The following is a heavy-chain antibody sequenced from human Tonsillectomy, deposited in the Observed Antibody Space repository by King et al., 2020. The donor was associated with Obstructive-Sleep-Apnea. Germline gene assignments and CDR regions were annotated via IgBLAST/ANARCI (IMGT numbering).Heavy chain of an antibody. CDR2: MNPNSGNT. J-gene: IGHJ4*02. CDR1: GYTFTSYE. Sequence: QLVQSGAEVKKPGASVKVSCKASGYTFTSYEIHWVRQATGQGLEWMAWMNPNSGNTGYAQNFQGRVTMTRNTSISTAYMELSSLRSEDTAVYYCARPYAPDWTPGDYWGQGTLVTVSS. CDR3: ARPYAPDWTPGDY. V-gene: IGHV1-8*01. D-gene: IGHD3-9*01.